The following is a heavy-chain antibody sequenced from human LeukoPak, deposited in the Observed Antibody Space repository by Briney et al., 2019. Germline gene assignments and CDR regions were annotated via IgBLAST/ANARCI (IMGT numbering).Heavy chain of an antibody. CDR2: IKQDGSEK. D-gene: IGHD3-10*01. CDR3: ARGVWFGEFDFGY. Sequence: PGGSLRLSCAASGLTFSSYWMSWFRQAPGKGREGVANIKQDGSEKYDVDSVKGRFTISRDNAKNSLYLQMNSLRAEDTAVYYCARGVWFGEFDFGYWGQGTLVTVSS. V-gene: IGHV3-7*01. J-gene: IGHJ4*02. CDR1: GLTFSSYW.